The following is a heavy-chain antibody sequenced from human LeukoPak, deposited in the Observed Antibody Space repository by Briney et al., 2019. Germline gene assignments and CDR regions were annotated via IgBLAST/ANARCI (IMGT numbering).Heavy chain of an antibody. D-gene: IGHD2-15*01. J-gene: IGHJ4*02. CDR2: INHSGST. CDR3: ARAPATGYCSGGSCYSDY. V-gene: IGHV4-34*01. CDR1: GGSFIGYY. Sequence: SETLSLTCAVYGGSFIGYYWSWIRQPPGKGLEWIGEINHSGSTNYNPSLKSRVTISVDTSKNQFSLKLSSVTAADTAVYYCARAPATGYCSGGSCYSDYWGQGTLVTVSS.